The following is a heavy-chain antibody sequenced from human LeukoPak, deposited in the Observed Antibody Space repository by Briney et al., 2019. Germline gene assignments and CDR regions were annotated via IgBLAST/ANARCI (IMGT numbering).Heavy chain of an antibody. V-gene: IGHV3-23*01. D-gene: IGHD2-15*01. Sequence: PTGGSLRLXCAASGFSFGNNAMSWVRQAPGNGLEWVSAIGNSGGGTYYADSLQGRFTISRDNSKNTLYLQMNSLRAEDTAVYYCVKRYCSGDTCYSAFDYWGHGTLVTVSS. J-gene: IGHJ4*01. CDR1: GFSFGNNA. CDR3: VKRYCSGDTCYSAFDY. CDR2: IGNSGGGT.